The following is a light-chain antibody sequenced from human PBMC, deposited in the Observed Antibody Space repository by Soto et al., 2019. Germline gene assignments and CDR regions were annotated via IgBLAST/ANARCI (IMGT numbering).Light chain of an antibody. Sequence: DIPMTQSPSTLSASVGDRVTITCRARQSISSWLARYQQKPGKAPKLLIYDASSLESGVPSRFSGSESGTEFTLTINSLQPDDFATYYCQQYNSYPLTFGGGTKVEIK. CDR1: QSISSW. CDR2: DAS. V-gene: IGKV1-5*01. J-gene: IGKJ4*01. CDR3: QQYNSYPLT.